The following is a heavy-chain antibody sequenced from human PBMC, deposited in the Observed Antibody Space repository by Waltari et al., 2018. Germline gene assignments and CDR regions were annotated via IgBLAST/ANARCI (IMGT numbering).Heavy chain of an antibody. CDR2: MQYRGST. V-gene: IGHV4-39*01. CDR1: GGSITTNSN. CDR3: GRIAFGDDGGYFQY. D-gene: IGHD4-17*01. Sequence: QLQLQESGPGLVRPSETLSLTCTVSGGSITTNSNWAWIRQPPGKGLEWRGYMQYRGSTFYNPSLMSRVTISLDTSKNQFSLTLTSVDAADTAVYFCGRIAFGDDGGYFQYWGHGTLVTVSS. J-gene: IGHJ1*01.